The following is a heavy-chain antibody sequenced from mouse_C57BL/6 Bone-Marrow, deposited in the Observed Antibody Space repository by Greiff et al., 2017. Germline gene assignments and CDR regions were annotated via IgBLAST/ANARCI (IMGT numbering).Heavy chain of an antibody. J-gene: IGHJ2*01. V-gene: IGHV5-12*01. D-gene: IGHD2-3*01. CDR3: ARQGGWLLGDY. CDR1: GFTFSDYY. CDR2: ISNGGGST. Sequence: VQLKESGGGLVQPGGSLKLSCAASGFTFSDYYMYWVRQTPEKRLEWVAYISNGGGSTYYPDTVKGRFTISRDNAKNTLYLQMSRLKSEDTAMYYCARQGGWLLGDYWGQGTTLTVSS.